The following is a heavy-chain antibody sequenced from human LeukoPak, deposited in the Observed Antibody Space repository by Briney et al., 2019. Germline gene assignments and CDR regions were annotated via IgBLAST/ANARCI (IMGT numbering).Heavy chain of an antibody. CDR1: GFTFSSYS. CDR2: IKSKTDGGTT. D-gene: IGHD3-3*01. CDR3: TLNVLRFLEWSQGVDY. Sequence: GGSLRLSCAASGFTFSSYSMNWVRQAPGKGLEWVGRIKSKTDGGTTDYAAPVKGRFTISRDDSKNTLYLQMNSLKTEDTAVYYCTLNVLRFLEWSQGVDYWGQGTLVTVSS. V-gene: IGHV3-15*01. J-gene: IGHJ4*01.